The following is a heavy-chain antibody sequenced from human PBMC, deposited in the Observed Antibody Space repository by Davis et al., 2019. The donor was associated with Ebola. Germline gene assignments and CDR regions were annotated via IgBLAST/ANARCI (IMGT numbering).Heavy chain of an antibody. CDR1: GFTFSSYW. CDR2: IKQDGSEK. CDR3: ARDPQYYDFWSGYPSDYGMDV. J-gene: IGHJ6*02. Sequence: GGSLRLSCAASGFTFSSYWMSWVRQAPGKGLEWVANIKQDGSEKYYVDSVKGRFTISRDNAKNSLYLQMNSLRAEDTAVYYCARDPQYYDFWSGYPSDYGMDVWGQGTTVTVSS. V-gene: IGHV3-7*01. D-gene: IGHD3-3*01.